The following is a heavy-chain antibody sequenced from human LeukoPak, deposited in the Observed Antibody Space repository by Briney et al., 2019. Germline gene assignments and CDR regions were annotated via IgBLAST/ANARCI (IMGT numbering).Heavy chain of an antibody. CDR2: IRSQTAGGTT. J-gene: IGHJ1*01. Sequence: GGSLRLSCAASGFTFSSYGMNWVRQAPGKGLEWVGRIRSQTAGGTTDFAAPVKGRFSISRDDSKNSLYLQMNSLTSEDTAVYYCAHGSAQYYEYWGQGTLVTASS. V-gene: IGHV3-15*07. CDR1: GFTFSSYG. CDR3: AHGSAQYYEY. D-gene: IGHD2-15*01.